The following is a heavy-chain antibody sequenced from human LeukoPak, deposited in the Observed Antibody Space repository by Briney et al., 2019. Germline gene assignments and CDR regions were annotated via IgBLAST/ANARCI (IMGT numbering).Heavy chain of an antibody. CDR3: ARDLITMVRGVITSSAFDI. J-gene: IGHJ3*02. Sequence: GGSLRLSCAASGFTFSSYGMNWVRQAPGKGLEWVSSISSSSSYIYYADSVKGRFTISRDNAKNSLYLQMNSLRAEDTAVYYCARDLITMVRGVITSSAFDIWGQGTMVTVSS. D-gene: IGHD3-10*01. V-gene: IGHV3-21*01. CDR2: ISSSSSYI. CDR1: GFTFSSYG.